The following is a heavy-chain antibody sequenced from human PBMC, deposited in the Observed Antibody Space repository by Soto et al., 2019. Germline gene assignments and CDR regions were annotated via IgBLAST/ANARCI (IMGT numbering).Heavy chain of an antibody. V-gene: IGHV3-48*02. J-gene: IGHJ3*02. Sequence: SGGSLRLSCEASGYFLSDYSMNWVRQAPGKGLEWISYSGTSRKYTFYSDSVRGRFTISRDDAKNSLYLQLNSLRDEDTAVYYCVRDYDWAFDIWGQGTMVTVSS. D-gene: IGHD1-1*01. CDR3: VRDYDWAFDI. CDR1: GYFLSDYS. CDR2: SGTSRKYT.